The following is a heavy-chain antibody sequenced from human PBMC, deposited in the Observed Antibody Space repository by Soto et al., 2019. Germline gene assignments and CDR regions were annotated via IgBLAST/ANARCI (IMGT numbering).Heavy chain of an antibody. CDR3: ARGRGGAVARTAPRYYFDY. D-gene: IGHD6-19*01. V-gene: IGHV4-34*01. J-gene: IGHJ4*02. Sequence: QVQLQQWGAGLLKPSETMSLTCAVYGGSFSGYYWSWIRQPPGKGLEWIGEINHSGSTNYNPSLKSRVTISVDTSKNQFSLKLSYVTAADTAVYYCARGRGGAVARTAPRYYFDYWGQGTLVTVSS. CDR2: INHSGST. CDR1: GGSFSGYY.